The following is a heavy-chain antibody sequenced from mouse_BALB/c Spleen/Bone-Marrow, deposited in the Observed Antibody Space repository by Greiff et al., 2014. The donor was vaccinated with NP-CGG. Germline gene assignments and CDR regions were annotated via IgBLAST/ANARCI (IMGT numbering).Heavy chain of an antibody. CDR3: ARGGYPGTSLYWYFDV. V-gene: IGHV1-14*01. CDR2: INPYNDGT. Sequence: EVKLMESGPELVKPGASVKMSCKASGYTFTSYVIHWVKQKPGQGLEWIGYINPYNDGTKYNEKFKGKATLTSDKSSSTAYMELSSLTSEDSAVYYCARGGYPGTSLYWYFDVWGAGTTVTVSS. D-gene: IGHD1-1*01. J-gene: IGHJ1*01. CDR1: GYTFTSYV.